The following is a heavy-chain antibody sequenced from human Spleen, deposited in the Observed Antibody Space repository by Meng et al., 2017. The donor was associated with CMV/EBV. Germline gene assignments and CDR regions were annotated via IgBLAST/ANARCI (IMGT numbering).Heavy chain of an antibody. CDR1: GFAFSTDA. D-gene: IGHD5-24*01. J-gene: IGHJ4*02. Sequence: GESLKISCAASGFAFSTDAMTWVRQAPGKGLERVSVIYSGGSATYHADSVKGRFTISRDNSKGTLYLQMDSLRVEDTAVYFCAKGFGDGYSQEYQFDFWGQGTLVTVSS. V-gene: IGHV3-23*03. CDR3: AKGFGDGYSQEYQFDF. CDR2: IYSGGSAT.